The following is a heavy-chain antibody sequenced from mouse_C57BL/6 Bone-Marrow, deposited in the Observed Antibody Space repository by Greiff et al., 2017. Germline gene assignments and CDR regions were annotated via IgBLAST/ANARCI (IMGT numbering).Heavy chain of an antibody. CDR1: GFNIKDYY. D-gene: IGHD1-1*01. CDR2: IDPEDGDT. Sequence: VQLQQSGAELVRPGDSVKLSCTASGFNIKDYYMHWVKQRPEQGLEWIGRIDPEDGDTEYAPKFQGKATMTADTSSNTAYLQLSSLTSEDTAVYYCTTTYGSSYDAMDYWGQGTSVTVSS. V-gene: IGHV14-1*01. CDR3: TTTYGSSYDAMDY. J-gene: IGHJ4*01.